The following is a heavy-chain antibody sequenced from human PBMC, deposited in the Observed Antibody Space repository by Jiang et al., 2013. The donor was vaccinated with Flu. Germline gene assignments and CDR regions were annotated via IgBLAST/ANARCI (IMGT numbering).Heavy chain of an antibody. Sequence: ETLSLTCTVSGGSISSYYWTWIRQPPGKGLEWIGYIHYSGSTNYNPSLKSRVTISVDTSKKQFSLKLSSVTAADTAVYYCARWSGSYHYMDVWGQGTTVTVSS. CDR3: ARWSGSYHYMDV. D-gene: IGHD1-26*01. V-gene: IGHV4-59*08. J-gene: IGHJ6*02. CDR1: GGSISSYY. CDR2: IHYSGST.